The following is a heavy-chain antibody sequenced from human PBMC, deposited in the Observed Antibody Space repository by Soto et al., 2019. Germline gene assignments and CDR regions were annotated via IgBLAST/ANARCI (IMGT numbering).Heavy chain of an antibody. J-gene: IGHJ4*02. CDR1: GFTFSGYC. CDR2: ISGGGDST. D-gene: IGHD2-8*01. Sequence: GGSLIVSCAASGFTFSGYCISWIRLYPGKGLEWVSVISGGGDSTYYTPSVKGRFTISRDDFKNTLYLQMNSLRTEDTAIYYCAKLRDFVVLPAGILDYWGPGTLVTVSS. V-gene: IGHV3-23*01. CDR3: AKLRDFVVLPAGILDY.